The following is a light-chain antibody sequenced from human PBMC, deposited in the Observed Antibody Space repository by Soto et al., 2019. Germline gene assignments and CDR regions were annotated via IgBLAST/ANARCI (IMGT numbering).Light chain of an antibody. Sequence: DLQMTQSPSSLSASVGDRVTITCRASQNISSYLNWYQQKPGKAPKLLIYAASSLQSGVPSRFSGSGSGTDFTLTISSLQPEGFATYYCQQSYSTPYTFGQGTKLEIK. J-gene: IGKJ2*01. CDR2: AAS. CDR3: QQSYSTPYT. V-gene: IGKV1-39*01. CDR1: QNISSY.